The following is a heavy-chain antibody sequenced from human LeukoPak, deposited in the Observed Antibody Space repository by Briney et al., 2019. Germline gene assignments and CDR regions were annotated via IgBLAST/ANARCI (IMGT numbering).Heavy chain of an antibody. D-gene: IGHD3-22*01. CDR1: GGTFSSYA. CDR2: IIPIFGTA. J-gene: IGHJ6*03. CDR3: ARKTYYYDSSGYYYVALGYYMDV. Sequence: SVKVSCKASGGTFSSYAISWVRQAPGQGLEWMGGIIPIFGTANYAQKFQGRVTITADESTSTAYMELSSLRSEDTAVYYCARKTYYYDSSGYYYVALGYYMDVWGKGTTVTISS. V-gene: IGHV1-69*01.